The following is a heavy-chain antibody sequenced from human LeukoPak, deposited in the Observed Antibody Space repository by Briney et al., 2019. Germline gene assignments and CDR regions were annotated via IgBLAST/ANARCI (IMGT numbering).Heavy chain of an antibody. CDR1: GYIFTSYA. D-gene: IGHD5-18*01. Sequence: ASVKVSCKASGYIFTSYAMHWVRQAPGQRLKWMGWINAGNGNTKYSQKFQGRVTITRDTSASTAYMELSSLRSEDTAVYYCARGGRIQLWLRSYYFDYWGQGTLVTVSS. J-gene: IGHJ4*02. CDR3: ARGGRIQLWLRSYYFDY. CDR2: INAGNGNT. V-gene: IGHV1-3*01.